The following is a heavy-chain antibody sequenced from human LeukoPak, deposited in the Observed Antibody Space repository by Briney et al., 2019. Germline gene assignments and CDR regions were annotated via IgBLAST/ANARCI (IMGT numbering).Heavy chain of an antibody. J-gene: IGHJ4*02. CDR3: ASAGNPHYFDF. Sequence: SETLSLTCTVSGVSISSHYWSWVRQSPGKRLEWIGNIYYTGSTNYNPSLQSRVAISIDTSKNQFSLTLNSVTAADAAVYYCASAGNPHYFDFWGQGPLVTVSS. CDR1: GVSISSHY. CDR2: IYYTGST. V-gene: IGHV4-59*11.